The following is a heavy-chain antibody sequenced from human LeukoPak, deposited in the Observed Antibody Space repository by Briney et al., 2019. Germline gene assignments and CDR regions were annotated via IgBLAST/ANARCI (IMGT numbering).Heavy chain of an antibody. Sequence: GGSLRLSCAASGFTVSSNYVSWVRQAPGKGLEWVSVIYSGGSTYYADSVKGRFTISRDNSKNTLYLQMNSLRAEDTAVYYCARAQMRGGVFDYWGQGTLVTVSS. CDR2: IYSGGST. CDR1: GFTVSSNY. CDR3: ARAQMRGGVFDY. J-gene: IGHJ4*02. V-gene: IGHV3-66*02. D-gene: IGHD3-16*01.